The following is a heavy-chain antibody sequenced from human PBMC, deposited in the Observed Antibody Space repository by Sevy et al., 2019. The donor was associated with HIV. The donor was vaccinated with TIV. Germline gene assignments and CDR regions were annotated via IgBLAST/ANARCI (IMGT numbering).Heavy chain of an antibody. CDR3: AGGRYDSSGSFDAFDI. V-gene: IGHV3-23*01. CDR1: GFTFISYA. J-gene: IGHJ3*02. CDR2: IYGSSGGT. Sequence: GGSLRLSCKPSGFTFISYAMSWVRQAPGKGLEWVSTIYGSSGGTYYEDSVKGRFTISRDNPKNTLYLQMNSQRTEDTAVYYCAGGRYDSSGSFDAFDIWGQGTMVTVSS. D-gene: IGHD3-22*01.